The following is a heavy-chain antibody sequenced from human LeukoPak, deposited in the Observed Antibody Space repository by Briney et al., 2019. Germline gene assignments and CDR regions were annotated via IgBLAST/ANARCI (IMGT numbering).Heavy chain of an antibody. V-gene: IGHV4-31*03. CDR1: GGSISSGGYY. CDR2: IYYSGST. J-gene: IGHJ5*02. CDR3: GSTYYDFWSGYLGWFDP. D-gene: IGHD3-3*01. Sequence: PSETLSLTCTVSGGSISSGGYYWSWIRQHPGKGLEWIGYIYYSGSTYYNPSLKSRVTISVDTSKNQFSLKLSSVTAADTAVYYCGSTYYDFWSGYLGWFDPWGQGTLVTVSS.